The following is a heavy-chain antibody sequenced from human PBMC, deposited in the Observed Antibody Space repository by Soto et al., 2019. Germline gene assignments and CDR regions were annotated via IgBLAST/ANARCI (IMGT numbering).Heavy chain of an antibody. V-gene: IGHV3-30-3*01. CDR2: ISYDGSNK. D-gene: IGHD3-9*01. CDR3: ARVGDYDILTGYYGL. J-gene: IGHJ4*02. Sequence: GGSLRLSCAASGLTFSNYAMHWVRQAPGKGLEWVAVISYDGSNKYYADSVKGRFTISRDNSKNTLYLQMNSLRAEDTAVYYCARVGDYDILTGYYGLWGQGTLVTVSS. CDR1: GLTFSNYA.